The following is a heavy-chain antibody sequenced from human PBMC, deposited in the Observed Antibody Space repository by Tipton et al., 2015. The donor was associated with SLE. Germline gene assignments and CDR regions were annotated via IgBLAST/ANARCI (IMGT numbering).Heavy chain of an antibody. V-gene: IGHV4-39*07. CDR2: IYYSGST. CDR1: GGSISSSSYY. J-gene: IGHJ4*02. CDR3: ARGLYYEFWSGSIGGLFDY. D-gene: IGHD3-3*01. Sequence: TLSLTCTVSGGSISSSSYYWGWIRQPPGKGLEWIGSIYYSGSTYYNPSLKGRVTISVDTSKNQFSLKLSSVTAADTAVYYCARGLYYEFWSGSIGGLFDYWGQGTLVTVSS.